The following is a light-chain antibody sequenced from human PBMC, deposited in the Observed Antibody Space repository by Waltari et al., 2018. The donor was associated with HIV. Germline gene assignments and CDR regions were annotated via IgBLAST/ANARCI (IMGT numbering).Light chain of an antibody. Sequence: QSALTQPPSASGSPGQSVTISCTGTSRDVGGYNYISWYQQHPGKAPKLIIYEVSKRPSGVPDRFSGSKSGNTASLTVSGLQAEDDADYYCSSYGGRNNRVLFGGGTRLTVL. CDR2: EVS. CDR1: SRDVGGYNY. CDR3: SSYGGRNNRVL. V-gene: IGLV2-8*01. J-gene: IGLJ2*01.